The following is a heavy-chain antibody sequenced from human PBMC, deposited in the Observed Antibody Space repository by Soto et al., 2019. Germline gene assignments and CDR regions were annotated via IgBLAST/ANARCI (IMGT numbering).Heavy chain of an antibody. CDR2: IYYDGTT. Sequence: SSETLSLTCTVSGGSISSYYWSWFRQPPGKGLEWIGYIYYDGTTNYNPSVRSRVTISVDTSKNQFSLKLSSVTAADTAVYQCARHGITVNYAMDVWGQGTTVTVSS. D-gene: IGHD4-4*01. V-gene: IGHV4-59*01. CDR3: ARHGITVNYAMDV. CDR1: GGSISSYY. J-gene: IGHJ6*02.